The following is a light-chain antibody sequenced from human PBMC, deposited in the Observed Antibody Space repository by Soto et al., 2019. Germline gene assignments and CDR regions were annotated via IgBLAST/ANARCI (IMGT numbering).Light chain of an antibody. CDR2: AAD. V-gene: IGKV1-39*01. CDR3: QQSYDMPWT. CDR1: QSITNY. J-gene: IGKJ1*01. Sequence: DIQMTQSPSSLSASVGDTVTITCRASQSITNYLTWFQQKPGKAPSLLIFAADNLQDGVPSRFSGSGSGRDFSLTISSLQPEEFATYYCQQSYDMPWTFGQGTKVDIK.